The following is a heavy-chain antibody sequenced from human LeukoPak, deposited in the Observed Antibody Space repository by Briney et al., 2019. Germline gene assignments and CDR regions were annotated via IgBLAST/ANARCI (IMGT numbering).Heavy chain of an antibody. CDR2: TYNSGNT. Sequence: SETLSLTCSVSGGSISISGFYWNWIRQLPGKGLEGIGYTYNSGNTYYNPSFGSRVTISTDTSMNQFFLKSHSVTAADTAVYYCARSSGWRDAFDFWGRGTMVTVSS. V-gene: IGHV4-31*03. D-gene: IGHD6-19*01. J-gene: IGHJ3*01. CDR3: ARSSGWRDAFDF. CDR1: GGSISISGFY.